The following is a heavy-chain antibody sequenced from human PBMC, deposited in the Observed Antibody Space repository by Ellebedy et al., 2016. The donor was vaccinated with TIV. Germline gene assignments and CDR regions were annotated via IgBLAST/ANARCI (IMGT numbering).Heavy chain of an antibody. CDR2: IKQDGSEK. CDR3: ARGPAMANMVHY. Sequence: GESLKITCAASGFTFSSYWMSWVRQAPGKGLEWVASIKQDGSEKDYVDSGKVRFTISRDNARKSLYLQMTSLRAEDTAVYYCARGPAMANMVHYWGQGTLVTVSS. D-gene: IGHD5-18*01. CDR1: GFTFSSYW. V-gene: IGHV3-7*03. J-gene: IGHJ4*02.